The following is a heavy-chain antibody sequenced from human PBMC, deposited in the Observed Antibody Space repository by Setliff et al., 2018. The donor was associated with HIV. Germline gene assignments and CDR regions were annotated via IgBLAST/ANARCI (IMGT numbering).Heavy chain of an antibody. V-gene: IGHV3-21*04. CDR2: ISGSGDTT. CDR1: GFTFSSYG. CDR3: ARGRVESFWSDLIPSDY. D-gene: IGHD3-3*01. Sequence: GGSLRLSCAASGFTFSSYGMHWVRQAPGKGLEWVSGISGSGDTTNYADSVKGQFTISRDNAKNSLYLQMNSLRADDTAVYYCARGRVESFWSDLIPSDYWGQGTLVTVSS. J-gene: IGHJ4*02.